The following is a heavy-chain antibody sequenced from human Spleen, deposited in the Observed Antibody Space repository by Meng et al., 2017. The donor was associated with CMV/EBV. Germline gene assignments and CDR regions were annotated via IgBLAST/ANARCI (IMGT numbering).Heavy chain of an antibody. CDR1: GFTVSSNY. CDR3: ARGRYYDFWSGFLEGSYYFNY. Sequence: GGSLRLSCAASGFTVSSNYMSWVRQAPGKGLEWVANMKHDGSEKYYVDSVRGRFTISRDNAKKSLYLQMNSLRAEDTAVYYCARGRYYDFWSGFLEGSYYFNYWGQGTLVTVSS. D-gene: IGHD3-3*01. CDR2: MKHDGSEK. J-gene: IGHJ4*02. V-gene: IGHV3-7*01.